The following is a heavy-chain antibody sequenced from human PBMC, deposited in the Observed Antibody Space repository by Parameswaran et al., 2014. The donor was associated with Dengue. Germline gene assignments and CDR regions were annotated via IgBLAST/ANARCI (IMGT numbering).Heavy chain of an antibody. D-gene: IGHD6-19*01. V-gene: IGHV3-23*01. CDR3: AKEGAVAGTDGAFDI. CDR2: ISGSGGST. Sequence: RWIRQPPGKGLEWVSAISGSGGSTYYADSVKGRFTISRDNSKNTLYLQMNSLRAEDTAVYYCAKEGAVAGTDGAFDIWGQGTMVTVSS. J-gene: IGHJ3*02.